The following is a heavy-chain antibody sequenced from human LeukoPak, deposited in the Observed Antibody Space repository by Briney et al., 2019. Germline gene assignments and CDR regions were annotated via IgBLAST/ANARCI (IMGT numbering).Heavy chain of an antibody. J-gene: IGHJ4*02. V-gene: IGHV3-21*01. CDR1: GFTFSSYS. D-gene: IGHD4-23*01. CDR2: ISSSGSYI. CDR3: ARDSMTTVVTPIDY. Sequence: GGTLRLSCAASGFTFSSYSMNWVRQPPGKGLEWVSSISSSGSYIYYADSVKGRFTISRDNAKNSLFLHMDSLRAEDTAVYYCARDSMTTVVTPIDYWGQGTLVTVSS.